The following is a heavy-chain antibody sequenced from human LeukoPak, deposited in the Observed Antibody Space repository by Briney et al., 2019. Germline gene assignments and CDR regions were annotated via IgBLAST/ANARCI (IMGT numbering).Heavy chain of an antibody. CDR3: ARGSGSYYPDFDY. V-gene: IGHV4-30-4*08. CDR1: GGSISSGDYY. CDR2: IYYSGST. J-gene: IGHJ4*02. D-gene: IGHD1-26*01. Sequence: PSQTLSLTCTVSGGSISSGDYYWSWIRQPPGKGLEWIGYIYYSGSTYYNPSLKSRVTISVDTSKNQFSLKLSSVTAADTAVYYCARGSGSYYPDFDYWGQGTLVTVSS.